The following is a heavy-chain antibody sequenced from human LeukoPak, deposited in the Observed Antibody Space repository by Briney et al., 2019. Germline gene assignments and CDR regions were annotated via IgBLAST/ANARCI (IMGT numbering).Heavy chain of an antibody. J-gene: IGHJ5*02. CDR3: ARDGRAAAGTLGWFDP. Sequence: ASVKVSCKASGYTFTSYGISWVRQAPGQGLEWMGWISSYSGNTNYAQKLQGRVTMTRDTSTSTVYMELSSLRSEDTAVYYCARDGRAAAGTLGWFDPWGQGTLVTVSS. CDR2: ISSYSGNT. CDR1: GYTFTSYG. V-gene: IGHV1-18*01. D-gene: IGHD6-13*01.